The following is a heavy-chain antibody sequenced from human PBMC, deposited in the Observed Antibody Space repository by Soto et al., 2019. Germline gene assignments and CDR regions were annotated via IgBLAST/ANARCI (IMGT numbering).Heavy chain of an antibody. CDR1: GGSISSSSYY. J-gene: IGHJ1*01. Sequence: PSETLSLTCTVAGGSISSSSYYRGWIRQPPGKGLEWIGSIYYSGSTYYNPSLKSRVTISVDTSKNQFSLKLSSVTAADTAVYYCARHGYYVILTGYYKGKYFQHWGQGTLVTVSS. V-gene: IGHV4-39*01. CDR3: ARHGYYVILTGYYKGKYFQH. D-gene: IGHD3-9*01. CDR2: IYYSGST.